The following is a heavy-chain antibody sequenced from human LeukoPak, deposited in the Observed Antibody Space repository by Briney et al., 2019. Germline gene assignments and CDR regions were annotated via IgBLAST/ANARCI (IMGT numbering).Heavy chain of an antibody. D-gene: IGHD3-22*01. Sequence: PSETLSLTCTVSGDSISSGSYYWNWIRQHPGKGLEWIGYIYSSGNSYYNPSLKSRVTISLDSSKNHFSLNLSSVTAADTAVYYCARDPDYYDSSGSSGYFDLWGRGTLVTVSS. CDR3: ARDPDYYDSSGSSGYFDL. CDR1: GDSISSGSYY. CDR2: IYSSGNS. J-gene: IGHJ2*01. V-gene: IGHV4-31*03.